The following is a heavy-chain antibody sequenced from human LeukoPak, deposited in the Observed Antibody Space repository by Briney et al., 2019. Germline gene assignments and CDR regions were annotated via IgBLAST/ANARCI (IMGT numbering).Heavy chain of an antibody. CDR1: GYTFTSYG. CDR3: ARDSGGYSGDYYYYMDV. Sequence: GASVKVSCKASGYTFTSYGISWVRQAPGQGLEWMGWISAYNGNTNYAQKLQGRVTMTTDTSTSTAYMELRSLRSVDTAAYYCARDSGGYSGDYYYYMDVWGKGTTVTVSS. J-gene: IGHJ6*03. V-gene: IGHV1-18*01. CDR2: ISAYNGNT. D-gene: IGHD1-26*01.